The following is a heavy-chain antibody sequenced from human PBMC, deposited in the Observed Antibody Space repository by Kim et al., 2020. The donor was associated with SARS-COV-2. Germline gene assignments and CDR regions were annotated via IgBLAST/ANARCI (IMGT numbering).Heavy chain of an antibody. CDR2: INPSGGST. J-gene: IGHJ6*02. Sequence: ASVKVSCKASGYTFTSYYMHWVRQAPGQGLEWMGIINPSGGSTSYAQKFQGRVTMTRDTSTSTVYMELSSLRSEDTAVYYCARDFFIVVVPAATRLYYYYGMDVWGQGTTVTVSS. V-gene: IGHV1-46*01. CDR1: GYTFTSYY. CDR3: ARDFFIVVVPAATRLYYYYGMDV. D-gene: IGHD2-2*01.